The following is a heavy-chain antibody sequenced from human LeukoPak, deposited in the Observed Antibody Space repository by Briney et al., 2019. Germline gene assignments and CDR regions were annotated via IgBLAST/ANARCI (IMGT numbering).Heavy chain of an antibody. Sequence: SETLSLTCTVSGGSINSYYWNWIRQPAGKGLEWIEHIQTSGGTKYNPSLKSRVTMSIDTSKNQFSLNLYSVTAADTAVYYCATNYTAVSAFDSWGQGTLVTVSS. V-gene: IGHV4-4*07. J-gene: IGHJ4*02. CDR2: IQTSGGT. CDR1: GGSINSYY. D-gene: IGHD6-19*01. CDR3: ATNYTAVSAFDS.